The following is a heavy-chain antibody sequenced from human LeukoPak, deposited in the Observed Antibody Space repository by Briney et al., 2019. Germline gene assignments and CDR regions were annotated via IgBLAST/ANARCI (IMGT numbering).Heavy chain of an antibody. D-gene: IGHD2-8*01. Sequence: PGGSLRLSCAAPGFTFSSYGMHWVRQAPGKGLEWVAVISYDGSNKYYADSVKGRFTISRDNSKNTLYLQMNSLRAEDTAVYYCAKDLTDIVLMVYATFDYWGQGTLVTVSS. V-gene: IGHV3-30*18. CDR2: ISYDGSNK. CDR1: GFTFSSYG. CDR3: AKDLTDIVLMVYATFDY. J-gene: IGHJ4*02.